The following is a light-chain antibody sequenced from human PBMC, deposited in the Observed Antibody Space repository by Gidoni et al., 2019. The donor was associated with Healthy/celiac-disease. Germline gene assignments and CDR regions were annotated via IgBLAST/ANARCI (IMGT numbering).Light chain of an antibody. V-gene: IGKV3-11*01. CDR3: QQRSNWPLT. Sequence: EIVLTQSPATLSLSPGERATLSCRASQSVSSYLAWYQQKPGQAPRLLLYDASNRSTGIPARFSGSGSGTDFTLTISSLEPEDFAFYYCQQRSNWPLTFGGGTKVEIK. CDR2: DAS. J-gene: IGKJ4*01. CDR1: QSVSSY.